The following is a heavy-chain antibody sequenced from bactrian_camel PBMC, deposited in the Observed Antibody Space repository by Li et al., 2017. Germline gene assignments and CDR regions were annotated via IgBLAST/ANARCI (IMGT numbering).Heavy chain of an antibody. CDR1: GFTFSGYA. CDR2: ISSAPDST. V-gene: IGHV3S40*01. CDR3: TARYEFGLGACRGVGGLGF. J-gene: IGHJ6*01. D-gene: IGHD1*01. Sequence: VQLVESGGDLVQPGGSLRLSCTASGFTFSGYAMSWVRQRPGKGLERVSVISSAPDSTTYADSARGRFTISKDNRKNILYLQMNSLTPGDTAMYYCTARYEFGLGACRGVGGLGFWGQGTQVTVS.